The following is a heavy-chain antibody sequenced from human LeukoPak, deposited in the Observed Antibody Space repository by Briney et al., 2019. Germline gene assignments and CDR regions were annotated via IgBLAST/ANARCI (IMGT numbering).Heavy chain of an antibody. CDR1: GFSFSSHA. J-gene: IGHJ4*02. CDR2: INNSGGGT. D-gene: IGHD3-9*01. Sequence: GGSLRLSCVVSGFSFSSHAMTWVRQAPGKGLEWVSTINNSGGGTYYADSVKGRFTISRDNSKNTLYLQMNSLRAEDTAIYYCTTQRSDWFNFDYWGQGNLVTVSS. CDR3: TTQRSDWFNFDY. V-gene: IGHV3-23*01.